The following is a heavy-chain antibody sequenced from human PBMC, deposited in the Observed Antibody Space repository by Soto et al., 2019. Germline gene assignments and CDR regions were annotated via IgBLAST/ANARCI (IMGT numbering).Heavy chain of an antibody. CDR1: GFTFSSYA. V-gene: IGHV3-30-3*01. Sequence: GGSLRLSCAASGFTFSSYAMHWVRQAPGKGLEWVAVISYDGSNKYYADSVKGRFTISRDNSKNTLYLQMNSLRAEDTAVYYCEKEISRPNTDYDFWSGYYTGIDMDVWGKGTTVTVSS. CDR3: EKEISRPNTDYDFWSGYYTGIDMDV. J-gene: IGHJ6*03. CDR2: ISYDGSNK. D-gene: IGHD3-3*01.